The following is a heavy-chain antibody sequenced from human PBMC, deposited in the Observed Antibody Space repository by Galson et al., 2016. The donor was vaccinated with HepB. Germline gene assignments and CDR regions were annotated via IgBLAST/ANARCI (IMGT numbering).Heavy chain of an antibody. CDR2: IYYSGST. CDR1: GDSISTNSAY. CDR3: ARHLRGYRASYGMDV. D-gene: IGHD3-3*01. V-gene: IGHV4-39*01. Sequence: SETLSLTCTVSGDSISTNSAYWGWIRQSPGRGLEWIGSIYYSGSTFYNPSLKSRLRMSVDTSTNQFSLSLTSVTAADTAVYYCARHLRGYRASYGMDVWGQGTTVTVSS. J-gene: IGHJ6*02.